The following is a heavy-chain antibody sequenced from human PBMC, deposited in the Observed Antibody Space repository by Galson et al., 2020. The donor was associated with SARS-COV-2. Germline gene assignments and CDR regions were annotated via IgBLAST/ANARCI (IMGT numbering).Heavy chain of an antibody. V-gene: IGHV4-39*07. Sequence: SETLSLTCTVSGGSISSSSYYWGWIRQPPGKGLEWIGSIYYSGSTYYNPSLKSRVTISVDTSKNQFSLKLSSVTAADTAVYYCARGGNYLQHWGQGTLVTVSS. CDR1: GGSISSSSYY. J-gene: IGHJ1*01. CDR3: ARGGNYLQH. CDR2: IYYSGST.